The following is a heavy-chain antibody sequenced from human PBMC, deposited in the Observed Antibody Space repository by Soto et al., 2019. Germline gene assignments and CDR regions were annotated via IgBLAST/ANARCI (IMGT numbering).Heavy chain of an antibody. J-gene: IGHJ4*01. CDR2: IKNKNDGGTI. Sequence: EVELVESGGGLVKPGGSLTLSCAASGFSFKNPWMNWVRQAPGKGLEWVGRIKNKNDGGTIDYAAFVKGRFTISRDASENTLYLHMNDLKTEDSAVYFCTGLWFGEIYNYWGQGSLVTVSS. D-gene: IGHD3-10*01. CDR1: GFSFKNPW. V-gene: IGHV3-15*07. CDR3: TGLWFGEIYNY.